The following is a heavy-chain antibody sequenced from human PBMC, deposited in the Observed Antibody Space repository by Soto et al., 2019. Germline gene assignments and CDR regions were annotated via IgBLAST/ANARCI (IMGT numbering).Heavy chain of an antibody. CDR2: INPNSGGT. D-gene: IGHD2-15*01. V-gene: IGHV1-2*04. J-gene: IGHJ6*02. Sequence: QVQLVQSGAEVKKPGASVKVSCKASGYTFTGYYMHWVRQAPGQGLEWMGWINPNSGGTNYAQKFQGWVTMTRDTSISTAYMALSRLRSDDTAVYYCARDRREVAGVVVTYYYYYGMDVWGQGTTVTVSS. CDR3: ARDRREVAGVVVTYYYYYGMDV. CDR1: GYTFTGYY.